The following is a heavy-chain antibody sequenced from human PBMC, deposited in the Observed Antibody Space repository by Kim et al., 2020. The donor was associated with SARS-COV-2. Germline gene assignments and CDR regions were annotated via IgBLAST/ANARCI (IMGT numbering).Heavy chain of an antibody. J-gene: IGHJ5*02. V-gene: IGHV4-34*01. Sequence: SRVTISVDTAKNQFSLKLSSVTAADTAVYYCARSQHYDFWSGYSHSVFDPWGQGTLVTVSS. CDR3: ARSQHYDFWSGYSHSVFDP. D-gene: IGHD3-3*01.